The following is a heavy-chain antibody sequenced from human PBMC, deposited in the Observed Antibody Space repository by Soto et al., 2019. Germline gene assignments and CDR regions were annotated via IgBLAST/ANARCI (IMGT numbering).Heavy chain of an antibody. V-gene: IGHV4-59*01. J-gene: IGHJ6*03. Sequence: PSETMSLTCTVSGGSISSYYWSWIRQQKGKGLEWIGYIYYSGSTNYNPSLKSRVTISVDTSKNQFSLKLSSVTAADTAVYYCAGKTNCSSTSCPYYYYYYMDVWGKGTTVTVSS. D-gene: IGHD2-2*01. CDR2: IYYSGST. CDR3: AGKTNCSSTSCPYYYYYYMDV. CDR1: GGSISSYY.